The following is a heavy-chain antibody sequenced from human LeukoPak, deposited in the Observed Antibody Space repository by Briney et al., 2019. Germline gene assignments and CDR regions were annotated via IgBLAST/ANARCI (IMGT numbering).Heavy chain of an antibody. Sequence: KPSETLSPTCAVYGGSFSGYYWSWIRQPPGKGLEWIGEIYHSGGTYYNPSLKSRVTMSVDTSKNQFSLKLSSVTAADTAVYYCARLSLPQYYYDSSGYYGNFQHWGQGTLVTVSS. V-gene: IGHV4-34*01. D-gene: IGHD3-22*01. CDR1: GGSFSGYY. CDR3: ARLSLPQYYYDSSGYYGNFQH. CDR2: IYHSGGT. J-gene: IGHJ1*01.